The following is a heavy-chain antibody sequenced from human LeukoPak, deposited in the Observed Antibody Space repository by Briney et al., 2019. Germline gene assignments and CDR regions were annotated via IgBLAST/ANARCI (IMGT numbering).Heavy chain of an antibody. CDR2: INPNSGGT. J-gene: IGHJ4*02. V-gene: IGHV1-2*02. D-gene: IGHD3-22*01. Sequence: AASVKVSCKASGYTFTGYYMHWVRQAPGQGLEWMGWINPNSGGTNYAQKFQGRVTMTRDTSISTAYMELSRLRSDDTAVYYCARAQYYYDSSGYSDYWGQGTLVTVSS. CDR1: GYTFTGYY. CDR3: ARAQYYYDSSGYSDY.